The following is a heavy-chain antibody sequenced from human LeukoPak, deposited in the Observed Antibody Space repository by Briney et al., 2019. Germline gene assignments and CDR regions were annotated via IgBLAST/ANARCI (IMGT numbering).Heavy chain of an antibody. CDR1: GYTFTSYG. CDR2: ISAYNGNT. D-gene: IGHD1-7*01. Sequence: ASVKVSCKASGYTFTSYGISWVRQAPGQGLEWMGWISAYNGNTNYAQKLQGRVTMTTDTSTSTAYMELRSLRSDDTAVYYCARDTKTGTGYYYYSYGMDVWGQGTTVTVSS. CDR3: ARDTKTGTGYYYYSYGMDV. V-gene: IGHV1-18*01. J-gene: IGHJ6*02.